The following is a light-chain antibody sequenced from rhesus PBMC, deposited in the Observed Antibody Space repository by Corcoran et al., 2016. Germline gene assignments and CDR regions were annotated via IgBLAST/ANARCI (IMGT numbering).Light chain of an antibody. V-gene: IGKV1S5*01. CDR2: AAS. CDR1: QTIISY. CDR3: EQYDSLPLT. J-gene: IGKJ4*01. Sequence: DIQMTQSPSSLSSSVGDRVTITCRASQTIISYLAWYQQKPGKVPKLLLYAASSLESGVPSRCSGSGYGTEFTLTISVLQPEDLATYYCEQYDSLPLTFGGGTKVEIK.